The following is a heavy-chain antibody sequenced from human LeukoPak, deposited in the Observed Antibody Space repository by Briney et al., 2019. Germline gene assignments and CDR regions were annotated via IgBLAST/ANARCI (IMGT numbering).Heavy chain of an antibody. J-gene: IGHJ4*02. Sequence: PGGSLRLSCAASGFTFSSYSMNWVRQAPGKGLEWVSYISSSSSIIYYADSVKGRFTISRDNAKNSLYLQMNSLRAEDTAVYYCARGATVPYWGQGTLVTVSS. CDR2: ISSSSSII. D-gene: IGHD4-17*01. CDR1: GFTFSSYS. CDR3: ARGATVPY. V-gene: IGHV3-48*04.